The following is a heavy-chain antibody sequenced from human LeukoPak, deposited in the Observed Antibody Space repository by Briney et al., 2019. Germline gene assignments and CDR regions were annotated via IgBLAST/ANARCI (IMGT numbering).Heavy chain of an antibody. J-gene: IGHJ4*02. CDR3: ARDIAARRVDN. Sequence: GGALRLSCAAPGFTFSNHGMHWVRQAPGRGLEWVAVIYYDGSNKYYADSVKGRFTISKDNSKNTLYLQMNGLRAEDTAVYFCARDIAARRVDNWGQGTLVGVSS. CDR1: GFTFSNHG. CDR2: IYYDGSNK. V-gene: IGHV3-33*01. D-gene: IGHD6-6*01.